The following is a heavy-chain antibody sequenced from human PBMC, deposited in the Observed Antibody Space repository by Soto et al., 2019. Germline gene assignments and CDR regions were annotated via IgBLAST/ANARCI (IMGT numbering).Heavy chain of an antibody. CDR3: ATAEVDH. J-gene: IGHJ5*02. Sequence: GGSLRLSCAASGFTFANHWMHWVRQAPGKGLEWVSRVISDGNTIDYADSVKGRFTVSRDNAKNTLYLQMNSLRAEDTAVYYCATAEVDHWGPGTLVTVSS. CDR2: VISDGNTI. CDR1: GFTFANHW. V-gene: IGHV3-74*01.